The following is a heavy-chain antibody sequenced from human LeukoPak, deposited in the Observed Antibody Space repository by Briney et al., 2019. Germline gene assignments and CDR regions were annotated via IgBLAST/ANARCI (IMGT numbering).Heavy chain of an antibody. CDR1: GFTFSSYS. D-gene: IGHD3-10*01. J-gene: IGHJ6*04. Sequence: PGGSLRLSCAASGFTFSSYSMNWVRQAPGKGLEWVSSISSSSSYIYYADSVKGRFTISRDDAKNSLYLQMNSLRAEDTAVYYCARDRVPSGSYSYYYYGMDVWGKGTTVTVSS. CDR2: ISSSSSYI. CDR3: ARDRVPSGSYSYYYYGMDV. V-gene: IGHV3-21*01.